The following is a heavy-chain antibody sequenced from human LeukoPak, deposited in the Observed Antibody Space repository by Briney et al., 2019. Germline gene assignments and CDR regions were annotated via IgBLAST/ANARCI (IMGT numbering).Heavy chain of an antibody. CDR2: ISYSGST. Sequence: SETLSLTCTVSGGSLSPYYWSWLRQPPGKGLEWIGYISYSGSTKNNPSLKSRVTISVDTSKNQFSLKLSSVTAADTAVYYCARDPSSFGGRFDPWGQGTLVAVSS. J-gene: IGHJ5*02. D-gene: IGHD3-10*01. CDR1: GGSLSPYY. V-gene: IGHV4-59*12. CDR3: ARDPSSFGGRFDP.